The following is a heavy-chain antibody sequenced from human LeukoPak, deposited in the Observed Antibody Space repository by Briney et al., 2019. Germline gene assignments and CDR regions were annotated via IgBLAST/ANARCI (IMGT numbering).Heavy chain of an antibody. CDR2: ISGSGGST. V-gene: IGHV3-23*01. Sequence: PGGSLRLSCVPSGFSFSNYAMSWVRQAPGKGLEWVSAISGSGGSTYYADSVKGRFTISRDNSKNTLYLQMNSLRAEDTAVYYCAKVDRWYFETDWGQGTLVTVSS. J-gene: IGHJ4*02. CDR3: AKVDRWYFETD. CDR1: GFSFSNYA. D-gene: IGHD6-13*01.